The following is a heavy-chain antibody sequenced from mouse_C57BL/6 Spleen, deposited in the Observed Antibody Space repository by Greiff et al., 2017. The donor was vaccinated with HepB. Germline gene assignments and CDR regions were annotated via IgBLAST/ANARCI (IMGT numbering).Heavy chain of an antibody. CDR1: GFTFSSYA. V-gene: IGHV5-4*01. CDR2: ISDGGSYT. J-gene: IGHJ2*01. CDR3: AREGDYSNYLYYFDY. Sequence: DVMLVESGGGLVKPGGSLKLSCAASGFTFSSYAMSWVRQTPEKRLEWVATISDGGSYTYYPDNVKCRFTISRDNAKNNLYLQMSHLKSEDTAMYYCAREGDYSNYLYYFDYWGQGTTLTVSS. D-gene: IGHD2-5*01.